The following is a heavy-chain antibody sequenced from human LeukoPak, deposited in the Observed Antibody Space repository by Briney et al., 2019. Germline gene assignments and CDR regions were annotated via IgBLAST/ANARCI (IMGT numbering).Heavy chain of an antibody. Sequence: GGSLRLSCAASGFTFNNYAMNWVRQAPGKGLEWVSTISVSGGSTSYGDSVRGRFTISRDNSNNMLYLQMNSLRVEDTAVYFCARDQTSGWWFDCWGQGTLVTVSS. V-gene: IGHV3-23*01. D-gene: IGHD6-19*01. CDR2: ISVSGGST. CDR1: GFTFNNYA. CDR3: ARDQTSGWWFDC. J-gene: IGHJ4*02.